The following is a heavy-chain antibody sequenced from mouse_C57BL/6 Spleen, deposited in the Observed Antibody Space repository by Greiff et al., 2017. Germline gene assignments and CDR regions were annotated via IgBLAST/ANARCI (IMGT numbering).Heavy chain of an antibody. Sequence: ESGPGLVKPSQSLSLTCSVTGYSITSGYYWNWIRQFPGNKLEWMGYISYDGSNNYNPSLKNRISITRDTSKNQFFLKLNSVTTEDTATYYCARELRGTGFAYWGQGTLVTVSA. CDR1: GYSITSGYY. CDR3: ARELRGTGFAY. V-gene: IGHV3-6*01. J-gene: IGHJ3*01. D-gene: IGHD3-3*01. CDR2: ISYDGSN.